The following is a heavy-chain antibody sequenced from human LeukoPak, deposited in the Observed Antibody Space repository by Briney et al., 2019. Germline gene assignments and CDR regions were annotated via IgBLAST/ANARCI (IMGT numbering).Heavy chain of an antibody. V-gene: IGHV4-59*01. Sequence: SETLSLTCTVSGGSISSYYRSWIRQPPGKGLEWIGYIYYSGSTNYNPSLKSRVTISVDTSKNQFSLKLSSVTAADTAVYYCASGWTTVTFDYWGQGTLVTVSS. CDR2: IYYSGST. D-gene: IGHD4-17*01. CDR3: ASGWTTVTFDY. CDR1: GGSISSYY. J-gene: IGHJ4*02.